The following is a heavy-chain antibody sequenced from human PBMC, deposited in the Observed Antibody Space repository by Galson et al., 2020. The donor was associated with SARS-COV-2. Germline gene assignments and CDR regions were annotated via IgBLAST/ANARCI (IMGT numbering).Heavy chain of an antibody. CDR1: GYPFTGYY. CDR3: ARVEITVVRGVPPGNAFDM. D-gene: IGHD3-10*01. J-gene: IGHJ3*02. Sequence: ASVKVSCKASGYPFTGYYMHWVRQAPGQGLQWMGWINPNSGGTNYAQKFQGRVTMTRDTSISTAYMELTRLRSDDTAVYYCARVEITVVRGVPPGNAFDMWGQGTMVTVSS. V-gene: IGHV1-2*02. CDR2: INPNSGGT.